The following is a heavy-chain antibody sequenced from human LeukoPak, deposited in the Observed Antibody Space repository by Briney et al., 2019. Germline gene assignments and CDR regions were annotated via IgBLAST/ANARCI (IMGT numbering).Heavy chain of an antibody. Sequence: SETLSLTCTVSGGSISSSSYYWGWIRQPPGKGLEWIGSIDYSGSNYYNPSLKSRLTISVDTSKNQFSLKLSSVTAADTAVYYCATGSRYSYGYFDYWGQGTLVTVSS. CDR1: GGSISSSSYY. CDR3: ATGSRYSYGYFDY. J-gene: IGHJ4*02. CDR2: IDYSGSN. V-gene: IGHV4-39*01. D-gene: IGHD5-18*01.